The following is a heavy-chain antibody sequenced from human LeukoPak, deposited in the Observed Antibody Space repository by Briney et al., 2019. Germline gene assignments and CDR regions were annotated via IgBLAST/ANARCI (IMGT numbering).Heavy chain of an antibody. Sequence: SETLSPTCGVSGGSISNTNWWTWVRQPPGKGLEWIGEVNLQGSTNYNPSLKSRVTISVDTSKNQFSLKLSSVTAADTAVYYCARDRGGSYYFDYWGQGTLVTVSS. CDR1: GGSISNTNW. J-gene: IGHJ4*02. D-gene: IGHD1-26*01. CDR3: ARDRGGSYYFDY. V-gene: IGHV4-4*02. CDR2: VNLQGST.